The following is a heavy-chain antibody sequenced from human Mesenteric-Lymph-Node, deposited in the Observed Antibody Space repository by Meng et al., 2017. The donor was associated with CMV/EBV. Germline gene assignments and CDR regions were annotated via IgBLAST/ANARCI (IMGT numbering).Heavy chain of an antibody. Sequence: GESLKISCAASGFTFSSYAMSWVRQAPGKGLQWVSVISGTTGSIYYADSVKGRFTISRGNSKNTLYLQMNSLRADDTAVYYCAKEGGNPDIVFDYWGQGTLVTVSS. V-gene: IGHV3-23*01. CDR2: ISGTTGSI. CDR1: GFTFSSYA. D-gene: IGHD2-15*01. CDR3: AKEGGNPDIVFDY. J-gene: IGHJ4*02.